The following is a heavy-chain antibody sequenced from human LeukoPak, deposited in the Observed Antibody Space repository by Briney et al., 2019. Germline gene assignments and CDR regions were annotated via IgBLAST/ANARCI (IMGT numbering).Heavy chain of an antibody. V-gene: IGHV3-73*01. CDR3: ARGEIAAASFDP. CDR1: GFTFSGSV. D-gene: IGHD6-13*01. Sequence: GGSLKLSCAASGFTFSGSVIHWVRQASGKGLEWVGRIRSKANNYATAYAASVEGRFTISRDDSKKTASLQMNSLKTEDTAVYYCARGEIAAASFDPWGQGTLVTVSS. J-gene: IGHJ5*02. CDR2: IRSKANNYAT.